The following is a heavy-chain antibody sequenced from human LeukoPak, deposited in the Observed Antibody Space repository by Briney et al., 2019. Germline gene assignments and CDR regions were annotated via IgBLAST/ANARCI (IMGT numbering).Heavy chain of an antibody. CDR2: ITTRSSYI. D-gene: IGHD6-13*01. J-gene: IGHJ5*02. CDR1: GFTFSSYS. Sequence: GGSLRLSCAASGFTFSSYSMNWVRQAPGKGLEWVSSITTRSSYIYYADSVKGRFTISRDDAKSSLYQQMSSLRAEDTAVYYCARDPAAAGSVWLDPWGQEILVTVSS. CDR3: ARDPAAAGSVWLDP. V-gene: IGHV3-21*01.